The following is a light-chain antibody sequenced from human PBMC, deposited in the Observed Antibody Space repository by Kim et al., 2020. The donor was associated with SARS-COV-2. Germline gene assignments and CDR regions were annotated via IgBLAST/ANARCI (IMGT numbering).Light chain of an antibody. CDR2: GAS. J-gene: IGKJ4*01. CDR3: QQYNEWPLT. V-gene: IGKV3-15*01. CDR1: ESVTY. Sequence: SVAPGERATLSCRASESVTYLAWYQQKPGQPPRLLVSGASTRATGIPARFSGSGSGTEFSLTISSLQSEDYGVYFCQQYNEWPLTFVGGTKVDIK.